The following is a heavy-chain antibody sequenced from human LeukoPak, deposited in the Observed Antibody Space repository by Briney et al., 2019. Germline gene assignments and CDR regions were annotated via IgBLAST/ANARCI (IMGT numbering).Heavy chain of an antibody. V-gene: IGHV1-18*01. CDR1: GYTFTSYG. D-gene: IGHD3-22*01. Sequence: ASVKVSCKASGYTFTSYGISWVRQAPGQGLEWMGWISAYNGNTNYAQKLQGRVTMTTDTSTSTAYMELRSLRSDVTAVYYCARGYYYDSSGYYDYWGQGTLVTVSS. J-gene: IGHJ4*02. CDR3: ARGYYYDSSGYYDY. CDR2: ISAYNGNT.